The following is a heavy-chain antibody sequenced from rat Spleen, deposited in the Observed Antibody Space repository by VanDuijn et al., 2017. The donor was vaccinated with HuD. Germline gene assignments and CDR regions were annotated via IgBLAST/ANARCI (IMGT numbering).Heavy chain of an antibody. J-gene: IGHJ2*01. CDR1: RFTFNNYG. Sequence: EVQLVESGGGLVQPGRSLKLSCAASRFTFNNYGMAWVRQAPTKGLEWVATFSYDGITTYYRDSVRGRFTISSDSTRSTLYLQMDSLRSEDTAAYYCTRDSGSYYFDYWGQGVMVTVSS. CDR2: FSYDGITT. V-gene: IGHV5-29*01. CDR3: TRDSGSYYFDY. D-gene: IGHD4-3*01.